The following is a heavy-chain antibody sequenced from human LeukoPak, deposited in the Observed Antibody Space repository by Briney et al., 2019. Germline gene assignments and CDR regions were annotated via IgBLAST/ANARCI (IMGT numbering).Heavy chain of an antibody. J-gene: IGHJ4*02. CDR3: ARTARGRNFDY. CDR2: IKQDGSEK. V-gene: IGHV3-7*01. CDR1: GFTFSSYW. D-gene: IGHD1-26*01. Sequence: PGGSLRLSCTASGFTFSSYWMSWVRQAPGKGLEWVANIKQDGSEKYYVDSVKGRFTISRDNAKNSLYLQMNSLRAEDTAVYYCARTARGRNFDYWGQGTLVTVSS.